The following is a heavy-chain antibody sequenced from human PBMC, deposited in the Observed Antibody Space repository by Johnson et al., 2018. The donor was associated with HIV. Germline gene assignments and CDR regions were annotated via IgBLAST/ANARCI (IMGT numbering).Heavy chain of an antibody. V-gene: IGHV3-49*04. CDR3: ARGCRDGYTCDAFDI. CDR2: IRSKTYGGTA. D-gene: IGHD5-24*01. J-gene: IGHJ3*02. CDR1: GFTFGDYV. Sequence: VQLVESGGGLVQPGRSLRLSCTASGFTFGDYVMSWVRQAPGKGLEWVGFIRSKTYGGTAEYAASVKGRFTISRDDSKSIAYLQMNSLVAEATAVYYCARGCRDGYTCDAFDIWGQGTMVTVSS.